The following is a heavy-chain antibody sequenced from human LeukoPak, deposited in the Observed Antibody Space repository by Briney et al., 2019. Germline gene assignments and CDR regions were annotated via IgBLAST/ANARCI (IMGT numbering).Heavy chain of an antibody. J-gene: IGHJ4*02. CDR3: ATRPTSGYLIAAAIY. CDR1: GFTFSSYS. V-gene: IGHV3-21*01. D-gene: IGHD6-13*01. Sequence: GGSLRLSCAASGFTFSSYSMNWVRQAPGKGLEWVSSISSSSSYIYYADSVKGRVTITRDNAKNSLYLQMNSLRAEDTAVYYCATRPTSGYLIAAAIYWGQGTLVTVSS. CDR2: ISSSSSYI.